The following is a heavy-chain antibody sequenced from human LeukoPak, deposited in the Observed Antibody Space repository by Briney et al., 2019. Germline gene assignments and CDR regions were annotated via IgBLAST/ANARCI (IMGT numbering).Heavy chain of an antibody. CDR1: GFTFSXYA. Sequence: GGSLRLSCAASGFTFSXYAMSWVRQAPGKXLXXXXXXXXSGGSXYXXXXXXXXXTISRXNSKNTLYLQMNSLRAEDTAVYYCAKDXVTGTTSAEIFDYWGQGTLVTVSS. V-gene: IGHV3-23*01. CDR3: AKDXVTGTTSAEIFDY. J-gene: IGHJ4*02. D-gene: IGHD1-20*01. CDR2: XXXSGGSX.